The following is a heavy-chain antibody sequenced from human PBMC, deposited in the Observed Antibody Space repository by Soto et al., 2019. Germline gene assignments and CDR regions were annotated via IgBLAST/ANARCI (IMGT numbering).Heavy chain of an antibody. CDR2: IKQDGNDL. CDR1: GFTFSSYW. D-gene: IGHD3-3*01. CDR3: ARTILGVVTHSSYMDV. J-gene: IGHJ6*03. V-gene: IGHV3-7*01. Sequence: EVQLVESGGGLVQPGGSLRLSCAASGFTFSSYWMSWVRQAPEKGLEWVANIKQDGNDLYFVDSVKGRFTISRDNAKNSLDLHMSSLRAEDTGVYYCARTILGVVTHSSYMDVWGKGTTVTVSS.